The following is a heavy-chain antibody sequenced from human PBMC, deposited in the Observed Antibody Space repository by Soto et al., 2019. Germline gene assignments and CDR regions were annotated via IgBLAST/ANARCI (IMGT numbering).Heavy chain of an antibody. CDR2: IYYSGST. CDR3: ASHTYYDFWSGYKYYFDY. D-gene: IGHD3-3*01. V-gene: IGHV4-30-4*01. Sequence: SETLSLTCTVSGGSISSGDYYWSWIRQPPGKGLEWIGYIYYSGSTYYNPSLKSRVTISVDTSKNQFSLKLSSVTAADTAVYYCASHTYYDFWSGYKYYFDYWGQGTLVTVSS. J-gene: IGHJ4*02. CDR1: GGSISSGDYY.